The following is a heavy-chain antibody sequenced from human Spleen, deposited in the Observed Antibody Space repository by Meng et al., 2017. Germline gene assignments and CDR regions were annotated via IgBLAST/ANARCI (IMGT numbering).Heavy chain of an antibody. D-gene: IGHD6-13*01. CDR3: ARGGIATTGTSA. V-gene: IGHV3-74*01. J-gene: IGHJ5*02. Sequence: EVQLVESGGGLAPPRASLRPSCAASGFTFRTYGMHWVRQAPGKGLVWGSRINNDGGSRNYADSVKGRFTIARDNAKNTLYLQMNSLRAEDTAVYYCARGGIATTGTSAWGQGTLVTVSS. CDR1: GFTFRTYG. CDR2: INNDGGSR.